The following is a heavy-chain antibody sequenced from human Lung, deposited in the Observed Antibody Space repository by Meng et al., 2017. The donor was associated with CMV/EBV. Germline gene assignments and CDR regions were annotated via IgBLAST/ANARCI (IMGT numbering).Heavy chain of an antibody. V-gene: IGHV3-30-3*01. D-gene: IGHD3-22*01. Sequence: QVQLVGSGGGVVQAGRSLRLSCAASGFTFSSYAMHWVRQAPGKGLEWVAVISYDGSNKYYADSVKGRFTISRDNSKNTLYLQMNSLRAEDTAVYYCARDDSSSWGQGTLVTVSS. J-gene: IGHJ5*02. CDR3: ARDDSSS. CDR1: GFTFSSYA. CDR2: ISYDGSNK.